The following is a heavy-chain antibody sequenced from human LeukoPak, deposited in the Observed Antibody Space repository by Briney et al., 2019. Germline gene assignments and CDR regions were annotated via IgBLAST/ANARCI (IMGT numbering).Heavy chain of an antibody. J-gene: IGHJ4*02. Sequence: PSETLSLTCAVYGGSFSGYYWTWIRQPPGKGLEWIGEINHSGSTNYNPSLKSRVTISVDTSKNQFSLKLSSVTAADMAVYYCARAFCGGDCSFDYWGQGTLVTVSS. CDR1: GGSFSGYY. CDR2: INHSGST. D-gene: IGHD2-21*02. CDR3: ARAFCGGDCSFDY. V-gene: IGHV4-34*01.